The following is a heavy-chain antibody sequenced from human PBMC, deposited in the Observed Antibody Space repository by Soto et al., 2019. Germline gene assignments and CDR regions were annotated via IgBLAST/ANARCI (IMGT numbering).Heavy chain of an antibody. D-gene: IGHD6-6*01. CDR3: ARVLESKYSSSSGWFDP. Sequence: ASVKVSCKTSGGTFSNYSFRWVRQAPGHGLHWMGGLLPMFHVTKYAQRFQGRVTITADESTSTIYMEVSSLRSEDTAVYFCARVLESKYSSSSGWFDPWGPGTQVTVSS. CDR1: GGTFSNYS. V-gene: IGHV1-69*13. CDR2: LLPMFHVT. J-gene: IGHJ5*02.